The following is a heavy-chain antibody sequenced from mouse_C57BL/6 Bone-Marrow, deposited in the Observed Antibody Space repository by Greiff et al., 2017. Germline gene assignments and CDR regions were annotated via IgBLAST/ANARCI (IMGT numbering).Heavy chain of an antibody. CDR1: GFTFSSYA. J-gene: IGHJ4*01. CDR2: ISSGGDYI. CDR3: TRESWLLRNYAMDY. D-gene: IGHD2-3*01. Sequence: EVQLVESGEGLVKPGGSLKLSCAASGFTFSSYAMSWVRQTPEKRLEWVAYISSGGDYIYYADTVKGRFTISRDNARNTLYLQMSSLKSEDTAMYYCTRESWLLRNYAMDYWGQGTSVTVSS. V-gene: IGHV5-9-1*02.